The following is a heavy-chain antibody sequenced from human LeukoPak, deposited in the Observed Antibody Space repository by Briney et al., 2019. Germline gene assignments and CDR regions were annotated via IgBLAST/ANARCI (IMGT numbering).Heavy chain of an antibody. Sequence: SETLSLTCTVSGGSISSGSYYWSWIGQPAGRGLARIGRIYTSGSTIYNPSLKSRVTISVDTSKNQFSLKLSSVTAADTAVYYCARGPTYCSRSSCLQGEWGQGTLVTVSS. V-gene: IGHV4-61*02. J-gene: IGHJ4*02. CDR2: IYTSGST. D-gene: IGHD2-15*01. CDR1: GGSISSGSYY. CDR3: ARGPTYCSRSSCLQGE.